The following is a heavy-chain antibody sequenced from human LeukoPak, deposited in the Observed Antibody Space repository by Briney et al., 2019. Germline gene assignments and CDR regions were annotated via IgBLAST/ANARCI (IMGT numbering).Heavy chain of an antibody. D-gene: IGHD6-19*01. Sequence: GASVKVSCKASGGTFSSYAISWVRQAPGQGLEWMGGIIPIFGTANYAQKFQGRVTITADKSTSTAYMELSSLRSEDTAVYYCARDPSPYSSGWDPFDYRGQGTLVTVSS. J-gene: IGHJ4*02. CDR3: ARDPSPYSSGWDPFDY. CDR2: IIPIFGTA. V-gene: IGHV1-69*06. CDR1: GGTFSSYA.